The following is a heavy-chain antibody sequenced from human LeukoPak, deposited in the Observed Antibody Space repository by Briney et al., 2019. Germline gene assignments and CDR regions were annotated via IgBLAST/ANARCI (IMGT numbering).Heavy chain of an antibody. V-gene: IGHV4-31*03. D-gene: IGHD4-17*01. CDR3: ARESYGDYARYYFDY. Sequence: SETLSLTCTVSGGSISSGGYYWSWLRQHPGKDLDWYGYIYYSGSTYYNPSLKRRVTITVDTSKNQYSLKLSSVTAADTDVYYCARESYGDYARYYFDYWGQGTLVTVSS. CDR1: GGSISSGGYY. CDR2: IYYSGST. J-gene: IGHJ4*02.